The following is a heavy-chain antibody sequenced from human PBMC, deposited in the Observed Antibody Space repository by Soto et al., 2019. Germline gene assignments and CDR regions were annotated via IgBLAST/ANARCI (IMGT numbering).Heavy chain of an antibody. CDR1: GFTFSSYG. J-gene: IGHJ4*02. CDR2: IWYDGSNK. D-gene: IGHD5-12*01. CDR3: ARDPDIVATPFDY. Sequence: GGSLRLSCAASGFTFSSYGMHWVRQAPGKGLEWVAVIWYDGSNKYYADSVKGRFTISRDNSKNTLYLQMNSLRAEDTAVYYWARDPDIVATPFDYWGQGTLVTVSS. V-gene: IGHV3-33*01.